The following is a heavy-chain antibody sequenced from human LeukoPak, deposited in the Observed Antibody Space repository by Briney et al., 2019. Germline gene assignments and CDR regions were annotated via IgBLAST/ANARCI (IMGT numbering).Heavy chain of an antibody. CDR2: ISSSGNTI. V-gene: IGHV3-48*04. J-gene: IGHJ4*02. Sequence: PGGSLRLSCAASGFTFSSYAMSWVRQAPGKGLEWVSYISSSGNTIYYADSVKGRFTISRDNAKNTLYLQMNSLRAEDTAVYYCAKDRGIAAEEYYFDYWGQGTLVTVSS. CDR1: GFTFSSYA. D-gene: IGHD6-13*01. CDR3: AKDRGIAAEEYYFDY.